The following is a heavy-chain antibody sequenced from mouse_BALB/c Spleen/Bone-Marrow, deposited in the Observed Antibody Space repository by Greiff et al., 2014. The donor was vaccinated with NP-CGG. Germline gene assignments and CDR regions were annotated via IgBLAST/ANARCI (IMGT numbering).Heavy chain of an antibody. V-gene: IGHV2-6-7*01. Sequence: VQLQQSGPGLVAPSQSLSITCTVSGFSLTGYSVNWVRQPPGKGLEWLGMMWGDGSTDYNSALKSRLSISKDNSKSQVFLKMNSLQTDDTARYYCARSDGYYEGFAYWGQGTLVTVSA. CDR2: MWGDGST. CDR1: GFSLTGYS. J-gene: IGHJ3*01. CDR3: ARSDGYYEGFAY. D-gene: IGHD2-3*01.